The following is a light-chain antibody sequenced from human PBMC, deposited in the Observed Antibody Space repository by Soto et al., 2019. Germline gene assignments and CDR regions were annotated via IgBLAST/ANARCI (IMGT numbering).Light chain of an antibody. CDR2: GAS. CDR3: QQYSSSPQLT. J-gene: IGKJ4*01. CDR1: QSVSSSY. V-gene: IGKV3-20*01. Sequence: EIVLTQSPGTLSLSPGERATLSCRASQSVSSSYLAWYQQKPGQAPRLLIYGASSRATGIPDRFSGSGSGTDFTLTISRLEPEDFAAYYCQQYSSSPQLTFAGGAGGDIK.